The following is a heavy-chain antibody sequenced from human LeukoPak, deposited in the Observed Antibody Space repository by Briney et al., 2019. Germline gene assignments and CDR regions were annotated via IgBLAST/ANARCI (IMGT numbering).Heavy chain of an antibody. CDR3: ARDNRRLRQFDY. J-gene: IGHJ4*02. Sequence: SETLSLTCTVPGGSISSYYWSWIRQPPGKGLEWIGYIYYSGSTNYNPSLKSRVTISVDTSKNQFSLKLSSVTAADTAVYYCARDNRRLRQFDYWGQGTLVTVSS. V-gene: IGHV4-59*01. CDR2: IYYSGST. CDR1: GGSISSYY. D-gene: IGHD4-17*01.